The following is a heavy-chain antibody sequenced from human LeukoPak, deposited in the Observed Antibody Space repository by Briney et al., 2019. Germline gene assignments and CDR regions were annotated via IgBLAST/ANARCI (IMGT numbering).Heavy chain of an antibody. J-gene: IGHJ2*01. D-gene: IGHD6-13*01. CDR2: LYYSGST. V-gene: IGHV4-59*01. CDR3: ARHGVAAAVDAWYFDL. Sequence: SQSLSLTCTVSGDSIRSYYCGWIRQPPRKGLEWIGYLYYSGSTNYNPSLKSRVTISVDASKNQFSLKLSSVTAADTDVYYCARHGVAAAVDAWYFDLWGRGTLVSVSS. CDR1: GDSIRSYY.